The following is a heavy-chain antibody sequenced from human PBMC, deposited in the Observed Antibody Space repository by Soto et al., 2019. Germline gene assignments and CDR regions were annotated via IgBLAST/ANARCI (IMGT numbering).Heavy chain of an antibody. CDR1: GFTFTDYS. V-gene: IGHV3-7*01. CDR3: ASLHDYGDYSDY. D-gene: IGHD4-17*01. J-gene: IGHJ4*02. Sequence: PGGSLRLSCAASGFTFTDYSMSWVRQAPGKGLEWVANIKQDGSEKYYVDSVKGRFTISRDNAKNSLYLQMNSLRAEDTAVYYCASLHDYGDYSDYWGQGTLVTVSS. CDR2: IKQDGSEK.